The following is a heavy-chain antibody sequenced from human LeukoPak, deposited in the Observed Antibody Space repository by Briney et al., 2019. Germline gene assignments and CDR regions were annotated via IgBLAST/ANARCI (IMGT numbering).Heavy chain of an antibody. D-gene: IGHD2-15*01. CDR1: GFTFSSYA. V-gene: IGHV3-23*01. CDR2: ISGSGGST. Sequence: GGSLRLSCAASGFTFSSYAMSWVRQAPGKGLEWVSTISGSGGSTSYADSVKGRFTISRDNSKNTLYLQMNSLRAEDTAVYYCAKDQGYCSGGSCYILSGDFFDNWGQGTLVTVSS. J-gene: IGHJ4*02. CDR3: AKDQGYCSGGSCYILSGDFFDN.